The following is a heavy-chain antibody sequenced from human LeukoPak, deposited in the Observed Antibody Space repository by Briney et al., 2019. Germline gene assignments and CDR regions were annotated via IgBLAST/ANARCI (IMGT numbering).Heavy chain of an antibody. CDR1: GFIVSSDY. CDR2: IYSGGNT. Sequence: GGSLRLSCAVSGFIVSSDYMSWVRQALGKGLEWVSVIYSGGNTYYADSVKGRFTISRDTSKNTLYLQMNSLRAEDTAVYFCAGEGGFLSYSWGRGTLVTVSS. CDR3: AGEGGFLSYS. J-gene: IGHJ4*02. V-gene: IGHV3-53*01. D-gene: IGHD2/OR15-2a*01.